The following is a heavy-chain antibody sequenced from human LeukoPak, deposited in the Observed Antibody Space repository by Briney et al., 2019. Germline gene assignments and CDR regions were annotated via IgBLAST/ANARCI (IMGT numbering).Heavy chain of an antibody. J-gene: IGHJ4*02. CDR3: ASESSVDTAMVEDY. Sequence: SVKVSCKASGGTFSSYAISWVRQAPGQGLEWMGRIIPILGIANYAQKFQGRVTITADKSTSTAYMELSSLRSEDTAAYYCASESSVDTAMVEDYWGQGTLVTVSS. V-gene: IGHV1-69*04. CDR1: GGTFSSYA. CDR2: IIPILGIA. D-gene: IGHD5-18*01.